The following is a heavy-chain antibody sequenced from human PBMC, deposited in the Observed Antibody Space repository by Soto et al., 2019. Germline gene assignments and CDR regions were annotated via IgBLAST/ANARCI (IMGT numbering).Heavy chain of an antibody. Sequence: WWSLRLSCASSVFTFISYAMSWVRQSPGKGLEWVSAISGSGCSTYYADSVKGRFTISRYNSKNTLYLQMNSLRAEDTAVYYCAKGAAGWSGYCPYWGQGNMVTVSS. CDR2: ISGSGCST. V-gene: IGHV3-23*01. D-gene: IGHD3-3*01. J-gene: IGHJ4*02. CDR3: AKGAAGWSGYCPY. CDR1: VFTFISYA.